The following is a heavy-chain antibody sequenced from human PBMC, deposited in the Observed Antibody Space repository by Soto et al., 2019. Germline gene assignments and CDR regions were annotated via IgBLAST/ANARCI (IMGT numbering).Heavy chain of an antibody. D-gene: IGHD1-26*01. CDR3: AKGFGNYWAFDY. J-gene: IGHJ4*02. V-gene: IGHV1-3*01. CDR2: INAGNGNT. CDR1: GYTFTGYA. Sequence: GASVKVSCKASGYTFTGYAMHWVRQAPGQRLEWMGWINAGNGNTKYSQKFQGRVTITRDTSASTAYMELNSLRAEDTAVYYCAKGFGNYWAFDYWGQGTLVTVSS.